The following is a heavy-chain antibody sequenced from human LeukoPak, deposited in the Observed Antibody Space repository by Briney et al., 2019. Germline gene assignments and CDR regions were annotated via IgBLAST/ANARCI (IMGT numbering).Heavy chain of an antibody. D-gene: IGHD3-10*01. CDR2: ISAYNGNT. Sequence: ASVKVSCKASGYTFTNFGISWVRQAPGQGLEWMGWISAYNGNTDYAQKLQGRVTMTTDTSTSTAYMELRSLRSDDTAVYYCARDAWFGDYNYYGMDVWGQGTTVTVSS. CDR3: ARDAWFGDYNYYGMDV. CDR1: GYTFTNFG. V-gene: IGHV1-18*01. J-gene: IGHJ6*02.